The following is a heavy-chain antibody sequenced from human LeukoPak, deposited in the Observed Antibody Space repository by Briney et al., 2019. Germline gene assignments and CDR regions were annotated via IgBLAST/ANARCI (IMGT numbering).Heavy chain of an antibody. CDR3: MGENNIGGAFDF. D-gene: IGHD5-12*01. CDR1: GGSITTYY. V-gene: IGHV4-4*07. Sequence: PSETLSLTCNVPGGSITTYYWSSVRQSAGRGLEWIGRIYVSGNTNDNPSLRSRVAMSVDKSKNQFFLNLSSVTAADSAVYYCMGENNIGGAFDFWGQGTLVTVSS. CDR2: IYVSGNT. J-gene: IGHJ4*02.